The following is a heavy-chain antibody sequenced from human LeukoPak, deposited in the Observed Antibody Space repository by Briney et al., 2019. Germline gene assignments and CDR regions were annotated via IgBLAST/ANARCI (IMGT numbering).Heavy chain of an antibody. V-gene: IGHV1-2*02. D-gene: IGHD6-13*01. Sequence: ASVKVSCKASGYTFTGYYMHWVRQAPGQGLEWMGWINPDSGGTYFAQKFQGRVTMTRDTSISTVYMELSSLRSDDTAMYYCARHYSSSRSGYFDLWVRGTLVTVSS. CDR3: ARHYSSSRSGYFDL. J-gene: IGHJ2*01. CDR1: GYTFTGYY. CDR2: INPDSGGT.